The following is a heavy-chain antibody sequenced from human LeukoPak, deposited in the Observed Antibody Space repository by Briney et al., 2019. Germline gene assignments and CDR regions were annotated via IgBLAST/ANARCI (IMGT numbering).Heavy chain of an antibody. CDR2: MNPNSGNT. CDR3: ARGPSTSSGYYYIGY. CDR1: GYTFTSYD. V-gene: IGHV1-8*01. J-gene: IGHJ4*02. D-gene: IGHD3-22*01. Sequence: ASVKVFCKASGYTFTSYDINWVRQATGQGLEWMGWMNPNSGNTGYAQKFQGRVTMTRNTSISTAYMELSSLRSEDTAVYYCARGPSTSSGYYYIGYWGQGTLVTVSS.